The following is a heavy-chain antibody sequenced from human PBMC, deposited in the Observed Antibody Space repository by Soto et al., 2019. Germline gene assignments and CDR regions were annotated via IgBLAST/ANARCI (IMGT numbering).Heavy chain of an antibody. J-gene: IGHJ4*02. CDR1: GYSFTTSG. D-gene: IGHD4-17*01. Sequence: QAQLVQSGAEVKEHGASVKVSCKASGYSFTTSGITWVRQAPGQGLEWMGWISTYNGNTNYAQNLQDRVTLTTETSPSKDYMELRSLRSADTAVYYGARRRSGDYDSLGQGTLVTVSS. CDR3: ARRRSGDYDS. V-gene: IGHV1-18*01. CDR2: ISTYNGNT.